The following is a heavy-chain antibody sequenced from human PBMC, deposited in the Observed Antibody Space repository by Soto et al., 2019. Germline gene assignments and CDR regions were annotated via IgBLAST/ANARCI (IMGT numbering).Heavy chain of an antibody. CDR1: GGSISSYY. V-gene: IGHV4-59*08. J-gene: IGHJ3*02. Sequence: SETLSLTCTVSGGSISSYYWSWIRQPPGKGLEWIGYIYYSGSTNYNPSLKSRVTISVDTSKNQFSLKLSSVTAADTAVYYCARRYGYSHAFDIWGQGTMVTVSS. D-gene: IGHD5-12*01. CDR2: IYYSGST. CDR3: ARRYGYSHAFDI.